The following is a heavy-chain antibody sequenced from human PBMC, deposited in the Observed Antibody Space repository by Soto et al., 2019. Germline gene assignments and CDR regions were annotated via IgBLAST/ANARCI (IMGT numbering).Heavy chain of an antibody. J-gene: IGHJ3*02. Sequence: PSETLSLTCTVSGGSISSGGYYWSWIRQHPGKGLEWIGYIYYSGSTYYNPSLKSRVTISVDTSKNQFSLKLSSVTAADTAVYYCASRYDSIPFDAFDIWGQGTMVTVSS. V-gene: IGHV4-31*03. CDR3: ASRYDSIPFDAFDI. D-gene: IGHD3-22*01. CDR1: GGSISSGGYY. CDR2: IYYSGST.